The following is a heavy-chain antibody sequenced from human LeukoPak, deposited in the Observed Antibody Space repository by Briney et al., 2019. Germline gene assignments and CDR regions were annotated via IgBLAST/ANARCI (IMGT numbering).Heavy chain of an antibody. Sequence: GGTLRLSCAASGFTFTSYAISWVRQAPGKGLEWVSTISGSGGSTYYADSVKGRFTISRDNSRNTLYLQMNSLRADDPAVYYCAKRIGSCNSISCLYFDHWGQGALVTVSS. J-gene: IGHJ4*02. CDR1: GFTFTSYA. V-gene: IGHV3-23*01. CDR2: ISGSGGST. CDR3: AKRIGSCNSISCLYFDH. D-gene: IGHD2/OR15-2a*01.